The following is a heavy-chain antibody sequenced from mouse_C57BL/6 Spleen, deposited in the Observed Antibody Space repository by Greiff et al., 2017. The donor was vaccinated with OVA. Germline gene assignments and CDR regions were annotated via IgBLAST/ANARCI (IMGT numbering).Heavy chain of an antibody. J-gene: IGHJ2*01. CDR3: AIDYGSSYYFDY. V-gene: IGHV1-74*01. CDR1: GYTFTSYW. D-gene: IGHD1-1*01. Sequence: VQLQQPGAELLQPGASVKVSCNASGYTFTSYWMHWVKLRPGQGLEWIGRIHPSDSDTNYNQKFKGKATWTVDKSSSTAYMQLSSLTSEDSAVYYCAIDYGSSYYFDYWGQGTTLTVSS. CDR2: IHPSDSDT.